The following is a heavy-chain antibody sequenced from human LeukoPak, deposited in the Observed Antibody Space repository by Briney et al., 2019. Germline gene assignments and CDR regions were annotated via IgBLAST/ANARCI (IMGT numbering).Heavy chain of an antibody. CDR2: MNRDGSEV. V-gene: IGHV3-7*05. D-gene: IGHD2-15*01. CDR3: AKEDCSGGTCSDFDY. J-gene: IGHJ4*02. CDR1: GFPFAPFW. Sequence: PGGSLRLSCAASGFPFAPFWMTWVRQAPGKGPEFVATMNRDGSEVAYGNSVRGRFTISRDNAKNSLYLQMYSLRAEDTAVYSCAKEDCSGGTCSDFDYWGQGTLVTVSS.